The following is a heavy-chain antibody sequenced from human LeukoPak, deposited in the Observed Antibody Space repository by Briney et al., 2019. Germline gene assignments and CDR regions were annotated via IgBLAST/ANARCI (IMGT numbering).Heavy chain of an antibody. V-gene: IGHV1-69*04. CDR3: ARTGIAAADIFDY. CDR2: IIPIFGIA. J-gene: IGHJ4*02. CDR1: GGTFSSYA. D-gene: IGHD6-13*01. Sequence: GASVKVSCKASGGTFSSYAISWVRQAPGQGLEWMGRIIPIFGIANYAQKFQGRVTMTRDTSTSTVYMELSSLRSEDTAVYYCARTGIAAADIFDYWGQGTLVTVSS.